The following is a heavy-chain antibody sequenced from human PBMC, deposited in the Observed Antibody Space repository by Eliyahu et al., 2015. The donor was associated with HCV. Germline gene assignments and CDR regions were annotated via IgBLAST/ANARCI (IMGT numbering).Heavy chain of an antibody. Sequence: QVQLQETGPGLVKPSQTLSLTCTVSGGSXXXGSXXWXWVRQPAGKGLEGIGRSYPPXSTNYNPSLKSRVTISVDTSKNQFSLKLSSVTAADTAVYYCARDSGYYYDSSGYYYAEYFHHWGQGTLVTVSS. CDR3: ARDSGYYYDSSGYYYAEYFHH. CDR1: GGSXXXGSXX. CDR2: SYPPXST. D-gene: IGHD3-22*01. J-gene: IGHJ1*01. V-gene: IGHV4-61*02.